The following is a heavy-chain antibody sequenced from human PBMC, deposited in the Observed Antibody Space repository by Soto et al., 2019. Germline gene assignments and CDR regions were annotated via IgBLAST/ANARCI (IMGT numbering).Heavy chain of an antibody. D-gene: IGHD2-21*01. CDR2: IRSKGSGGTS. CDR3: TSDQPINP. V-gene: IGHV3-49*04. Sequence: GGSLRLSCTASGFTFGDYAMSWVRQAPGKGLEWVGFIRSKGSGGTSEYAASVKGRFSFSRDDSKSIAYLQMNSLKIEDKAVYYCTSDQPINPWGQGTMVTVSS. J-gene: IGHJ3*01. CDR1: GFTFGDYA.